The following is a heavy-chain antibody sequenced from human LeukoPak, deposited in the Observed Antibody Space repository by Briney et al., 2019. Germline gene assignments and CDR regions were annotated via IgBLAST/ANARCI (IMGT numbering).Heavy chain of an antibody. CDR1: GFSFSSYG. CDR3: AKGITIFGVAPTGFDY. V-gene: IGHV3-30*02. D-gene: IGHD3-3*01. CDR2: IRYDGSNK. Sequence: GGSLRLSCAASGFSFSSYGMHWVRQAPGKGLDWVAFIRYDGSNKYYADSVKGRFTISRDNSKNTLYLQMNSLGAEDTAVYYCAKGITIFGVAPTGFDYWGQGTLVTVSS. J-gene: IGHJ4*02.